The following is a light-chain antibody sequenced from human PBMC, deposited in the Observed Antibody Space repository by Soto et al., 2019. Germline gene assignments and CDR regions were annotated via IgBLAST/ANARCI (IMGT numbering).Light chain of an antibody. CDR3: SSYTSSSRHV. J-gene: IGLJ1*01. V-gene: IGLV2-14*01. CDR1: SSDVGGYNY. Sequence: QSALTQPASVSGSPGQSITISCTGTSSDVGGYNYVSWYQQHPGKAPKLMIYDVSNRPSGVSNRFSGSKSGNTASLTISGLQAEYEADYYCSSYTSSSRHVFGTMTKVTVL. CDR2: DVS.